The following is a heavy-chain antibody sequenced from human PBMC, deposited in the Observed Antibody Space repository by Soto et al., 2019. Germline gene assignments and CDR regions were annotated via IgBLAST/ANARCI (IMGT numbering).Heavy chain of an antibody. CDR2: IIPIFGTP. CDR1: GGTFSRLA. Sequence: QVQLVQSGAEVRKPGSSVKVSCKASGGTFSRLAISWVRQAPGQGLEWMGGIIPIFGTPNHAQKFQGRLTITADEATSTVHMELSSLRSEDTAIYYCARGWGEDSSDYFYAYWGQGPLVIVSS. D-gene: IGHD3-22*01. V-gene: IGHV1-69*01. J-gene: IGHJ4*02. CDR3: ARGWGEDSSDYFYAY.